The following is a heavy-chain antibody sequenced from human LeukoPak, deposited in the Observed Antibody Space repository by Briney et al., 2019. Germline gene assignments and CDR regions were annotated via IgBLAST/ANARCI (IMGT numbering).Heavy chain of an antibody. CDR1: GGSISSYY. CDR2: INHSGST. D-gene: IGHD6-13*01. J-gene: IGHJ6*03. CDR3: ASLRVGSSFGYQYYIDV. V-gene: IGHV4-34*01. Sequence: SQTLSLTCTVSGGSISSYYWSWIRQPPGKGLEWIGEINHSGSTNYNPSLKSRVTISVDTSKNQFSLKLSSVTAADTAVYYCASLRVGSSFGYQYYIDVWGKGTTVTVSS.